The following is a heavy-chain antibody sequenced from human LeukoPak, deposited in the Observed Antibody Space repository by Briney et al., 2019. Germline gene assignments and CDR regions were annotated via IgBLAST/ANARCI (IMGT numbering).Heavy chain of an antibody. CDR1: GYTFTGYY. CDR3: ARGLYYDSSGYYYYYMDV. V-gene: IGHV1-18*04. CDR2: ISAYNGNT. J-gene: IGHJ6*03. D-gene: IGHD3-22*01. Sequence: ASVKVSCKASGYTFTGYYMHWVRQAPGQGLEWMGWISAYNGNTNYAQKLQGRVTMTTDTSTSTAYMELRSLRSDDTAVYYCARGLYYDSSGYYYYYMDVWGKGTTVTISS.